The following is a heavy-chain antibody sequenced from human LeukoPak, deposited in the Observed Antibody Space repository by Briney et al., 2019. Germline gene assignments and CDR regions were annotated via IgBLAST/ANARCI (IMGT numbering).Heavy chain of an antibody. CDR3: ATDKDKSGSYRDY. Sequence: APVKVSCKVSGYTFTDYYMHWVQQAPGKGLEWMGLVDPEDGETIYAEKFQGRVTITADTSTDTAYMELSSLRSEDTAVYYCATDKDKSGSYRDYWGQGTLVTVSP. CDR2: VDPEDGET. CDR1: GYTFTDYY. V-gene: IGHV1-69-2*01. J-gene: IGHJ4*02. D-gene: IGHD1-26*01.